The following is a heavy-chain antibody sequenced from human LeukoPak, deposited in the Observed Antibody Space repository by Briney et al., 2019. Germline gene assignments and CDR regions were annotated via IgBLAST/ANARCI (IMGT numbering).Heavy chain of an antibody. CDR1: GYTFTSHG. V-gene: IGHV1-18*01. D-gene: IGHD5-18*01. Sequence: ASVKVSCKASGYTFTSHGISWVRQAPGQGLEWMGWISAYNGNTNYAQKLQGRVTMTRDTSISTAYLDLSRLRSDDTAVYYCARDMDTGPDLFDYWGQGTLVTVSS. CDR2: ISAYNGNT. CDR3: ARDMDTGPDLFDY. J-gene: IGHJ4*02.